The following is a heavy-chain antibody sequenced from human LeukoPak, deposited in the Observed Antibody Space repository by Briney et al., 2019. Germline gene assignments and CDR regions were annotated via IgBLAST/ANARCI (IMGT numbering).Heavy chain of an antibody. CDR2: ISYDGSNK. CDR1: GFTFSSYA. D-gene: IGHD5-18*01. Sequence: GGSLRLSCAASGFTFSSYAMHWVRQAPGKGLEWVAVISYDGSNKYYADSVKGRFTISRDNSKNTLYLQMNSLRAEDTAVYYCAKEEDSYLDYWGQGTLVTVSS. CDR3: AKEEDSYLDY. J-gene: IGHJ4*02. V-gene: IGHV3-30-3*01.